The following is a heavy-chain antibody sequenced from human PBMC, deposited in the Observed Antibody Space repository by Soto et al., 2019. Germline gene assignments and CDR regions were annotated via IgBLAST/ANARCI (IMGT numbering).Heavy chain of an antibody. D-gene: IGHD3-3*01. CDR2: ISAYNGNT. Sequence: GASVKVSCKASGYTFTSYGISWVRQAPGQGLEWMGWISAYNGNTNYAQKLQGRVTMTTDTSASTAYMELSSLRSEDTAVYYCARAPSNYSTIFGVAYYYYYYMDVWGKGTTVTVSS. CDR1: GYTFTSYG. CDR3: ARAPSNYSTIFGVAYYYYYYMDV. J-gene: IGHJ6*03. V-gene: IGHV1-18*01.